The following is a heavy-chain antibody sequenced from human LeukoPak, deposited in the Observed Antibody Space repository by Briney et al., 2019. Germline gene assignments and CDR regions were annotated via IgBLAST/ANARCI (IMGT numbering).Heavy chain of an antibody. J-gene: IGHJ4*02. CDR3: ARGGYSYVVVS. V-gene: IGHV4-39*07. D-gene: IGHD5-18*01. Sequence: SETLSLTCTVSGGSISSSSYYWGWLRQPPGKGLEWIGSIYYSGSTYYNPSLKSRVTISVDTSKNQFSLKLSSVTAADTAVYYCARGGYSYVVVSWGQGTLVTVSS. CDR2: IYYSGST. CDR1: GGSISSSSYY.